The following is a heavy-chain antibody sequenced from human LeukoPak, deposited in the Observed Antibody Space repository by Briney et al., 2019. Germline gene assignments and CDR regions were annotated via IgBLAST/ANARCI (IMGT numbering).Heavy chain of an antibody. CDR1: GYTFTSYD. Sequence: ASVKVSCKASGYTFTSYDINWVRQATGQGLELMGWMTPNSGNTGYAQKFQGRVTMTRYTPIITAYMELSSLRSEDTAVYYCARGKTGIQLLFWGQGTLVTVSS. CDR2: MTPNSGNT. CDR3: ARGKTGIQLLF. V-gene: IGHV1-8*01. J-gene: IGHJ4*02. D-gene: IGHD5-18*01.